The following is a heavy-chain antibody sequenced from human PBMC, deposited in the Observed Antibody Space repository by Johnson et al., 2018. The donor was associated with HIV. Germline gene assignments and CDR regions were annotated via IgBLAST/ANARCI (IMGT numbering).Heavy chain of an antibody. CDR2: IYRGGAT. V-gene: IGHV3-66*01. CDR1: GFTFSSYS. Sequence: VQLVESGGGVVQPGRSLRLSCAASGFTFSSYSLHWVRQAPGKALEWVSVIYRGGATYYAASVQGRFTISRDNSKNTLYLQMESLRADDTALYYCARDKDYGGNHDAFDIWGQGTMVTVSS. CDR3: ARDKDYGGNHDAFDI. D-gene: IGHD4-23*01. J-gene: IGHJ3*02.